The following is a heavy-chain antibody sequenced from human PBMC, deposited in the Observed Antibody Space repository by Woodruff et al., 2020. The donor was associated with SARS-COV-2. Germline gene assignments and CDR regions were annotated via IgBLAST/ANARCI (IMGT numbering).Heavy chain of an antibody. D-gene: IGHD6-19*01. CDR3: ARVRSGWALWSFFDS. CDR2: YGASNT. J-gene: IGHJ4*02. V-gene: IGHV3-30*14. Sequence: YGASNTNYADSVKGRFTISRDNSRNTLYLQMNSLRAEDTAVYYCARVRSGWALWSFFDSWGQGTLVTVSS.